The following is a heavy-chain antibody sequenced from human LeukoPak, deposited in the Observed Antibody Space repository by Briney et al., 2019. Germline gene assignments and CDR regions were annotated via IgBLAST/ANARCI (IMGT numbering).Heavy chain of an antibody. V-gene: IGHV3-30-3*01. Sequence: GGSLRLSCAASGFTFSSYAMHWVRQAPGKGLEWVAVISYDGSNKYYADSMKGRFTISRDNSKNTLYLQMNSLRAEDTAVYYCARDLKGSGYYGGTWGQGTLVTVFS. CDR3: ARDLKGSGYYGGT. CDR2: ISYDGSNK. CDR1: GFTFSSYA. J-gene: IGHJ5*02. D-gene: IGHD3-3*01.